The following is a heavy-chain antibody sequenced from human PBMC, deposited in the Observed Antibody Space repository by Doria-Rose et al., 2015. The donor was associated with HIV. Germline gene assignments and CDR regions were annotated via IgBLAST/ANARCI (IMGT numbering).Heavy chain of an antibody. D-gene: IGHD6-13*01. CDR3: ARIKSSRWYHKYYLDF. CDR2: IFSDDER. Sequence: QVTLKESGPVLVKHTETLTLTCTVSGVSLSSPGMGVSWIRQPPGKALEWLANIFSDDERSYKTSLKSRLTISRGTSKSQVVLTMTDMDPVDTATYYCARIKSSRWYHKYYLDFWGQGTLVIVSA. J-gene: IGHJ4*02. V-gene: IGHV2-26*01. CDR1: GVSLSSPGMG.